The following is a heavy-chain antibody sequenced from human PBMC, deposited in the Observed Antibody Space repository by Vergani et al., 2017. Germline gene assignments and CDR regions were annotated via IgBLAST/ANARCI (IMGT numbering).Heavy chain of an antibody. CDR3: ARVGTEGPNDY. V-gene: IGHV1-3*01. J-gene: IGHJ4*02. D-gene: IGHD1-1*01. Sequence: QVQLVPSGAEVKKPGASVKVSCKASGYTFTSYAMHWVRQAPGQRLEWMGWINAGNGNTKYSQKFQGRVTITRDTSASTAYMELSSLRSEDTAVYYCARVGTEGPNDYWGQGTLVTVSS. CDR1: GYTFTSYA. CDR2: INAGNGNT.